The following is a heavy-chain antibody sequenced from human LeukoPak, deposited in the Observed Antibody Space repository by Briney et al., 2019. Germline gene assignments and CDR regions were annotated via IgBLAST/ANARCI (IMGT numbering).Heavy chain of an antibody. CDR3: ARGVVLMVLRFDP. J-gene: IGHJ5*02. Sequence: SETLSLTCAVYGGSFSGYYWSWIRQPPGKGLEWIGEINHSGSTNYNPSLKSRVTISVDTSKNQFSLKLSSVTAADTAVYYCARGVVLMVLRFDPWGQGTLVTVSS. CDR1: GGSFSGYY. CDR2: INHSGST. V-gene: IGHV4-34*01. D-gene: IGHD2-8*01.